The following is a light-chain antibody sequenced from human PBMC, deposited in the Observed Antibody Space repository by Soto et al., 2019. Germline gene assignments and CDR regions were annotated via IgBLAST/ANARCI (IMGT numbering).Light chain of an antibody. V-gene: IGLV1-40*01. J-gene: IGLJ3*02. CDR3: QSYDKSLSGRV. CDR2: GHN. CDR1: SSNIGSGYD. Sequence: QSVLTQPPSVSGAPGQRVTISCTGSSSNIGSGYDVHWYRHLPGTAPKLLIYGHNNRPSGVPDRFSGSKSGTSASLAITGLQAEDEADYYCQSYDKSLSGRVFGGGTKLTVL.